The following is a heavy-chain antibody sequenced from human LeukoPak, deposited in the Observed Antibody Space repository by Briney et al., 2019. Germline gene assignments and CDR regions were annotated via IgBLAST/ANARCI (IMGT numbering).Heavy chain of an antibody. CDR1: GGSFSGYY. Sequence: KSSETLTLSCAAYGGSFSGYYWSWIRQPPGKGLEWIGKINGGGGTTYNPSLKSRVTISADTSINQFYLQLSSVTAADTAVYYCAVIPDYGTAWGQRTLVSVS. D-gene: IGHD3-16*01. CDR2: INGGGGT. J-gene: IGHJ5*02. V-gene: IGHV4-34*01. CDR3: AVIPDYGTA.